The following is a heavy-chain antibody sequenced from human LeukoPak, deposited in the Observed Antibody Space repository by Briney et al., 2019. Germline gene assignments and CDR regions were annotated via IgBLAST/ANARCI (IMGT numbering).Heavy chain of an antibody. V-gene: IGHV4-59*01. J-gene: IGHJ4*02. D-gene: IGHD5-18*01. CDR3: ARAYFNGYGIDGFEY. CDR1: GVAISSYY. Sequence: PSETLSLTCAVSGVAISSYYWSWIRQSPGKGLEWIGHFYDSGTTQYNPSLKGRVTISVDTSKNQFYLKLNSVTAADTAVYYCARAYFNGYGIDGFEYWGQGVLVTVSS. CDR2: FYDSGTT.